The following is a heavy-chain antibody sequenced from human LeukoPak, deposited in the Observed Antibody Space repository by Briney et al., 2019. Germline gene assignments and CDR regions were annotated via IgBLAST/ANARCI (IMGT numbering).Heavy chain of an antibody. J-gene: IGHJ4*02. CDR3: ARAPEGHSSAWYDY. V-gene: IGHV4-4*07. Sequence: PSETLSLTCTVSGDSISGYYWNWIRQPAGKGLEWIGRIHTSGSTDYNPSLKSRVTMSLDTPKNQFSLKLNSVTAADTAVYYCARAPEGHSSAWYDYWGQGTLVTVSS. CDR2: IHTSGST. CDR1: GDSISGYY. D-gene: IGHD6-19*01.